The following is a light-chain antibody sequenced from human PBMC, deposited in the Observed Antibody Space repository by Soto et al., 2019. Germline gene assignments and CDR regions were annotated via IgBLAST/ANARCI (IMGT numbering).Light chain of an antibody. CDR3: TSWTTSTTMI. CDR1: SSEIGAYNF. J-gene: IGLJ2*01. V-gene: IGLV2-14*03. CDR2: DVN. Sequence: QSVLTQPASVSGSPGQSITISCTGTSSEIGAYNFVSWYQQHPGNAPKLMLYDVNIRPSGVSNRFSGSKSGNTASLTISWLQAEDEADYYCTSWTTSTTMIFGGGTKVTVL.